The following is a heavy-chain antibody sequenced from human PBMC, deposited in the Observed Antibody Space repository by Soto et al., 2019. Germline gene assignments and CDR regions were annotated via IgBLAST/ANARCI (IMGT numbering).Heavy chain of an antibody. CDR2: IDPSDSYT. CDR3: ARLRSIAVTGTYYSGLDV. Sequence: PGESLKISCKGSGYSFTSYWISWVRQMPGKGLEWMGRIDPSDSYTNYSPSFQGHVTISADKSISTAYLQWSSLKASDTAMYYCARLRSIAVTGTYYSGLDVWGQGAPVTVS. CDR1: GYSFTSYW. V-gene: IGHV5-10-1*01. D-gene: IGHD6-19*01. J-gene: IGHJ6*02.